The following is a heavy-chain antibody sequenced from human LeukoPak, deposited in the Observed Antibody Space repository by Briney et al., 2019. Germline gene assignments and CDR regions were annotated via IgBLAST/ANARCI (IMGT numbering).Heavy chain of an antibody. CDR2: ISSSSSYI. D-gene: IGHD3-9*01. CDR3: ARDTYDILTGNYKWAFDI. J-gene: IGHJ3*02. CDR1: GFTFSSYT. Sequence: GGSLRLSCAASGFTFSSYTMNWVRQAPGKGLEWVSSISSSSSYIYYADSVKGRFTISRDNAKNSLYLQMNSLRAEDTAVYYCARDTYDILTGNYKWAFDIWGQGTMVTVSS. V-gene: IGHV3-21*06.